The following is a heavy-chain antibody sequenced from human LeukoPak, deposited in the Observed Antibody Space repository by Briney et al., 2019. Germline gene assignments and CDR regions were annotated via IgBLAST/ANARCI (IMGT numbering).Heavy chain of an antibody. J-gene: IGHJ6*03. CDR2: INHSGST. Sequence: SETLSLTCTVYGGSFSGYSWTWLRQPPGKGGEGGGEINHSGSTNYNPSLKRRVTITLDTSKKEFSLKRSCMTAADTAVYYCARGLYSSSPYFYYYMDVWVKGTTVTVSS. CDR1: GGSFSGYS. V-gene: IGHV4-34*01. CDR3: ARGLYSSSPYFYYYMDV. D-gene: IGHD6-13*01.